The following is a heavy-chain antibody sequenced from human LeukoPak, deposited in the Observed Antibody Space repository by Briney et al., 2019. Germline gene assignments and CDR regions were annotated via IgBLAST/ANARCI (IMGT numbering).Heavy chain of an antibody. CDR3: AREESGGYFDY. CDR1: GYTFTNYY. CDR2: INPTGTGT. J-gene: IGHJ4*02. Sequence: ASVKVSCKASGYTFTNYYMHWVRQAPGQGLEWMELINPTGTGTNYEQKFQGRVTMTRDTSTTTVYMELSSLRSEDTAVYYCAREESGGYFDYWGQGTPVTVSS. D-gene: IGHD2-8*02. V-gene: IGHV1-46*01.